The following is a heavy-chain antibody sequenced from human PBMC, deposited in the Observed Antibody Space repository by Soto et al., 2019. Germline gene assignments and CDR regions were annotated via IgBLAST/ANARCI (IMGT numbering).Heavy chain of an antibody. CDR3: AGDWATFGTYLGIDD. CDR1: GFTFSNHG. V-gene: IGHV3-30*04. J-gene: IGHJ4*02. CDR2: ISYDGRKT. Sequence: QVQLVESGGGLVQPGRSLRLSCAASGFTFSNHGIHWVRQAPGKGLEWVTFISYDGRKTYYADSVKGRFTISGDHPQNTVYLQINSLKREDTAGYFWAGDWATFGTYLGIDDWGQGTLVTVSS. D-gene: IGHD3-3*01.